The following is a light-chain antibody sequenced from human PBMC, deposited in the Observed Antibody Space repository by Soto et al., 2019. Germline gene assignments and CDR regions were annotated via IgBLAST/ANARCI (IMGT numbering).Light chain of an antibody. J-gene: IGLJ1*01. V-gene: IGLV2-23*01. CDR1: SSDFGSHNL. Sequence: QSVLTQPASVSGSPGQSITISCTGTSSDFGSHNLVSWYQQHPGKAPKLMIYEASKRPSGFSDRFSGSKSGNTASLTISGLQDEDEADYYCCSYAGSSTSPYVFGTGTKSPS. CDR3: CSYAGSSTSPYV. CDR2: EAS.